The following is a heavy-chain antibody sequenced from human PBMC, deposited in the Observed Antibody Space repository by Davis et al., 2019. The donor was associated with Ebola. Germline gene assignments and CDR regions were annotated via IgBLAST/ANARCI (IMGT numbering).Heavy chain of an antibody. CDR1: GYSFTNYG. CDR3: ARDLERDDRSGYYLTKVPQFDY. V-gene: IGHV1-18*01. Sequence: ASVKVSCKASGYSFTNYGISWVRQAPGQGLEWTGWISAHNGHTPYPQNFQGRVSMTTDTSTSTVYMELRSLTSDDTAVYYCARDLERDDRSGYYLTKVPQFDYWGQGTLVTVSS. J-gene: IGHJ4*02. D-gene: IGHD3-22*01. CDR2: ISAHNGHT.